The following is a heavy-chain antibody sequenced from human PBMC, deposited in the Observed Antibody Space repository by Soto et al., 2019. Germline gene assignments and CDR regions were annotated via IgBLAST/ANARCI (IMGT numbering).Heavy chain of an antibody. D-gene: IGHD3-16*01. CDR3: AMVDNYVTPTPKDV. V-gene: IGHV1-18*01. CDR2: ISPYSGNT. Sequence: QVQLVQSGDEVRKPGSSVKVSCKASGYIFVNYGIAWVRQAPGQGLEWMGWISPYSGNTHYASKVQGRRTITPNTYTGTANSDHGSLTSGDTAVYYCAMVDNYVTPTPKDVWGQGTTGTVSS. J-gene: IGHJ6*02. CDR1: GYIFVNYG.